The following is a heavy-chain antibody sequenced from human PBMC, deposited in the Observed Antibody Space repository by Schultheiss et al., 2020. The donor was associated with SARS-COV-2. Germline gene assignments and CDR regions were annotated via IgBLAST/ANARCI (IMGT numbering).Heavy chain of an antibody. V-gene: IGHV3-21*04. D-gene: IGHD3-16*02. CDR1: GFTFTSYT. CDR3: AKDYRWGSYYFDY. J-gene: IGHJ4*02. Sequence: GESLKISCAASGFTFTSYTMNWVRQAPGKGLEWLSCISGRNTYINYADCVKGRFTISRDNSKNTLYLQMNSLRAEDTAVYYCAKDYRWGSYYFDYWGQGTLVTVSS. CDR2: ISGRNTYI.